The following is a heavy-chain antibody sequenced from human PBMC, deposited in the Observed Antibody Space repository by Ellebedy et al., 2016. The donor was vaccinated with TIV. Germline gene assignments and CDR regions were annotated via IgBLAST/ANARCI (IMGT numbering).Heavy chain of an antibody. V-gene: IGHV3-23*01. Sequence: GGSLRLSXAASGFTFSSYAMSWVRQAPGKGLEWVSTISGSGGSTYYADSVKGRFTISRENAKNSLYLQMNSLRAEDTAVYYCAREKPAAGRDYFHYYGMDVWGQGTTVTVSS. D-gene: IGHD6-13*01. J-gene: IGHJ6*02. CDR1: GFTFSSYA. CDR3: AREKPAAGRDYFHYYGMDV. CDR2: ISGSGGST.